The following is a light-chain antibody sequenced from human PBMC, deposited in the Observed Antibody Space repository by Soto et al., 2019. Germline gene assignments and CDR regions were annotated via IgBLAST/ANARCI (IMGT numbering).Light chain of an antibody. CDR1: SSDVGAYNY. Sequence: QSALTQPASVSGSPGQSITISCTGTSSDVGAYNYVSWYQQHPGKAPKLMIYEVNYRPSGVSNRFSGSKSGITASLTISGLQAEDEADYYCSSYASTSTAVFGTWTKLTVL. J-gene: IGLJ1*01. V-gene: IGLV2-14*01. CDR2: EVN. CDR3: SSYASTSTAV.